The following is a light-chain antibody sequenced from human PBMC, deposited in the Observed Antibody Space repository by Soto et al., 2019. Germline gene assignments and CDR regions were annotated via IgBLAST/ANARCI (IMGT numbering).Light chain of an antibody. Sequence: EIVMTQSPATLSVSPGERATLSCRASQSVYSTLAWYQQKPGQAPSLLIYHASTRATGIPARFSGSGSGTEFTLTISSLQSEDFAVYYCQQYNKWPLTFGGGTNVEIK. J-gene: IGKJ4*01. CDR1: QSVYST. CDR3: QQYNKWPLT. V-gene: IGKV3-15*01. CDR2: HAS.